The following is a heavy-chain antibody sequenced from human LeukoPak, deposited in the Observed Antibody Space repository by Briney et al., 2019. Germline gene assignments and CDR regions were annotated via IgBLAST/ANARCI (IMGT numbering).Heavy chain of an antibody. CDR3: ARVRGSGSYRNYYYYGMDV. V-gene: IGHV4-34*01. CDR2: INHSGST. Sequence: KTSETLSLTCAVYGGSFSGYYWSWIRQPPGKGLEWIGEINHSGSTNYNPSLKSRVTISVDTSKNQFSLKLSSVTAADTAVYYCARVRGSGSYRNYYYYGMDVWGQGTTVTVSS. CDR1: GGSFSGYY. J-gene: IGHJ6*02. D-gene: IGHD3-10*01.